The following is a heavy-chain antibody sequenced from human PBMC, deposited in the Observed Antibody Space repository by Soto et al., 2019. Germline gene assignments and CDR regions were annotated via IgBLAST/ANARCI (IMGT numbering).Heavy chain of an antibody. D-gene: IGHD1-1*01. J-gene: IGHJ1*01. Sequence: QVQLVQSGAEVRKPGSSVKVSCKASGGTFSSYAISWVRQAPGQGLECMGGIIPVFGTANYAQKFQGRVTMSADESTSTVYMELSSVTSEDTAVYYCARGWNDFPHWGQGTLVTVSP. V-gene: IGHV1-69*01. CDR1: GGTFSSYA. CDR3: ARGWNDFPH. CDR2: IIPVFGTA.